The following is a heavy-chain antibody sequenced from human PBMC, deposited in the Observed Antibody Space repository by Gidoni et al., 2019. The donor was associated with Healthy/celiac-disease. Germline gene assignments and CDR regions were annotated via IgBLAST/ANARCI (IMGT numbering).Heavy chain of an antibody. CDR3: ARFSGKRQLGYFDY. V-gene: IGHV3-33*01. CDR2: IWYDGSNK. Sequence: QVQLVESGGGVVQPGRSLRLSCAASGFTFSSYGMHWVRQAPGKGLAWVAVIWYDGSNKYYADSVKGRFTISRDNSKNTLYLQMNSLRAEDTAVYYCARFSGKRQLGYFDYWGQGTLVTVSS. J-gene: IGHJ4*02. CDR1: GFTFSSYG. D-gene: IGHD6-13*01.